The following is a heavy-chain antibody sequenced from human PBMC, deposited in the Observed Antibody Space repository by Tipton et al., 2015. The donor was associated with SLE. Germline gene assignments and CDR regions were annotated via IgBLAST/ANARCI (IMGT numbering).Heavy chain of an antibody. CDR2: IYHRGST. Sequence: TLSLTCAVSGGSISSNKWWTWVRQPPGKGLEWIGEIYHRGSTNFNPSLASRAAISLDTSKNEFSLILTSETAADTAVYYCAKGKLQYATSSGYFESWGQGTLVTVSS. J-gene: IGHJ4*03. V-gene: IGHV4-4*02. CDR3: AKGKLQYATSSGYFES. D-gene: IGHD4-11*01. CDR1: GGSISSNKW.